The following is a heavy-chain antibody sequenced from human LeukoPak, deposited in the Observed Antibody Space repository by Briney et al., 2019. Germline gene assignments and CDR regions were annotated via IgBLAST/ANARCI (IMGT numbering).Heavy chain of an antibody. CDR2: INHSGST. CDR1: GESFSVYY. V-gene: IGHV4-34*01. D-gene: IGHD3-10*01. J-gene: IGHJ4*02. Sequence: SETLSLTCGVYGESFSVYYWSWIRQPPGKGLEWIGEINHSGSTNYNPSLKSRVTISVDTSKNQFSLKLSSVTAADTALYYCARGEVVRGLIKEPFDYWGQGTLVTVSS. CDR3: ARGEVVRGLIKEPFDY.